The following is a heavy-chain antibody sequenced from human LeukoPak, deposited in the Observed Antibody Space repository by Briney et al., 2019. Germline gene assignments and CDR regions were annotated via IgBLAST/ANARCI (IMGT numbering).Heavy chain of an antibody. CDR3: ARGASRTTLRALDY. J-gene: IGHJ4*02. CDR2: ISSSSSTI. V-gene: IGHV3-48*01. D-gene: IGHD1-1*01. CDR1: GFTFSSYS. Sequence: TGGSLRLSCAASGFTFSSYSMNWVRQAPGKGLEWVSYISSSSSTIYYADSVKGRFTISRDNAKNSLYLQMNSLRAEDTAVYYCARGASRTTLRALDYWGQGTLVTVSS.